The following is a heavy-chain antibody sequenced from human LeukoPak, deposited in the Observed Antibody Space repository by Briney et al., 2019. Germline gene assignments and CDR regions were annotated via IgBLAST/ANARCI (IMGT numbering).Heavy chain of an antibody. CDR2: IYHSGST. Sequence: SETLSLTCTVSGYSISSGYYWGWIRQPPGKGLEWIGSIYHSGSTYYNPSLKSRVTISVDTSKNQFSLKLSSVTAADTAVYYCARRPYYDSSGYYPIWGQGTMVTVSS. J-gene: IGHJ3*02. D-gene: IGHD3-22*01. CDR3: ARRPYYDSSGYYPI. V-gene: IGHV4-38-2*02. CDR1: GYSISSGYY.